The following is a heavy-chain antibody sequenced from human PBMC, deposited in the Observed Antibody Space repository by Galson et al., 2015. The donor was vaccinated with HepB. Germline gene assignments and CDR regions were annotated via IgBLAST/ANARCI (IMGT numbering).Heavy chain of an antibody. Sequence: SVKVSCKASGYTFTGYYMHWVRQAPGQGLEWMGWINPNSGGTNSAQTFQGRVTMTRDTSISTAYMELSSLRSEDTAVYYCASSRVVVPYYYMDVWGKGTTVTVSS. CDR3: ASSRVVVPYYYMDV. CDR1: GYTFTGYY. D-gene: IGHD2-2*01. V-gene: IGHV1-2*02. CDR2: INPNSGGT. J-gene: IGHJ6*03.